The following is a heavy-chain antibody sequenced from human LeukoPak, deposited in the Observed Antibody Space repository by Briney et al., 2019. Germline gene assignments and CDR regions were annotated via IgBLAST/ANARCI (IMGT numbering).Heavy chain of an antibody. CDR1: GYTFTSYG. CDR3: AIEEGYSYGSDFDY. D-gene: IGHD5-18*01. V-gene: IGHV1-18*01. CDR2: SSGYKGNK. Sequence: ASVKLSCKASGYTFTSYGISWGRRAPGQGLGWMGWSSGYKGNKNYAQKLQGRVTMTKDTSKSTGYMELRSLRSYDTAVYYCAIEEGYSYGSDFDYWGQGTLVTVSS. J-gene: IGHJ4*02.